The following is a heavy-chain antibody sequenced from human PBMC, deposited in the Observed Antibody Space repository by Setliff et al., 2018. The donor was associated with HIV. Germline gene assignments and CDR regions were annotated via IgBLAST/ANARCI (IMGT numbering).Heavy chain of an antibody. CDR3: ARGDYYDSSGYSLYYFDY. CDR1: GVSVGSGDYY. CDR2: IFHSGST. D-gene: IGHD3-22*01. Sequence: SETLSLTCSVSGVSVGSGDYYWHWIRQHPEKALEWIGYIFHSGSTYYNPSLKSRVTISVDTSKNQFSLKLSSVTAADTAVYYCARGDYYDSSGYSLYYFDYWGQGTLVTVSS. J-gene: IGHJ4*02. V-gene: IGHV4-30-4*08.